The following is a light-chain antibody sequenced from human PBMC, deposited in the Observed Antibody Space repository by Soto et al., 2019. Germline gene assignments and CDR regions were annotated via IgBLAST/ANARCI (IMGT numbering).Light chain of an antibody. CDR2: GAS. Sequence: EIVLTQSPGSLSLSPGERATLSCRASQRVSSNYLAWYQQKPGQAPRLLIYGASSRATGIPDRLSGSGSGTDFTLTISRLETEDFEVYYCQQYGSSLRTFGQGTKVDI. V-gene: IGKV3-20*01. J-gene: IGKJ1*01. CDR3: QQYGSSLRT. CDR1: QRVSSNY.